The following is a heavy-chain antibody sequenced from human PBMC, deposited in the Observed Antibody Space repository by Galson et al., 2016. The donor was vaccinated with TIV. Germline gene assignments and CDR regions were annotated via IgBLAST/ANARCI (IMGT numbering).Heavy chain of an antibody. J-gene: IGHJ6*02. D-gene: IGHD2-15*01. CDR3: ARDRVVDATYYYYYYGLDV. CDR2: ISDGGKT. Sequence: SLRLSCAASGLSVKINYMTWVRQAPGKGLEWVSLISDGGKTYYPDSVRGRFTSSRDNSKNTLYLQMNSLRLADTAVYYCARDRVVDATYYYYYYGLDVWGQGTAVTVSS. V-gene: IGHV3-66*02. CDR1: GLSVKINY.